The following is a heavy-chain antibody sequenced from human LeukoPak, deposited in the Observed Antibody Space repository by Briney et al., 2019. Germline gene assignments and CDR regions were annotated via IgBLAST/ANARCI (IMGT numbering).Heavy chain of an antibody. Sequence: GSLRLSCAASGFTFSDSAMSWVRQASGRGLEWVSLISASGGNSYYADSVKGRFTVSRDSSKNTLHLQMNSLRAEDTAVYYCARDIELSCWGQGTLVTVSS. V-gene: IGHV3-23*01. D-gene: IGHD1-26*01. CDR1: GFTFSDSA. CDR2: ISASGGNS. CDR3: ARDIELSC. J-gene: IGHJ4*02.